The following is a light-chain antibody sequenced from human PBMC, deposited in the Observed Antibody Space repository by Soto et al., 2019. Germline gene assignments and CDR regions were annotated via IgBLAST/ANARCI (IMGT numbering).Light chain of an antibody. J-gene: IGKJ1*01. CDR2: DAS. V-gene: IGKV1-5*01. CDR1: QSISSW. CDR3: QQDGSSPRT. Sequence: PSTLSASVEGRVTITCRASQSISSWLAWYQQKPGKAPKLLIYDASSLESGVPSRFSGSGSGTEFTLTISSLQPEDFAVYYCQQDGSSPRTFGQGTKVDI.